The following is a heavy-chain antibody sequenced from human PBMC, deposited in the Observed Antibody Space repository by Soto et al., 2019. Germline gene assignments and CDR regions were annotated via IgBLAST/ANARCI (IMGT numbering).Heavy chain of an antibody. CDR3: ARRRSGYFYYALDV. CDR2: IMPLYGTT. CDR1: GGTFSSYT. J-gene: IGHJ6*02. V-gene: IGHV1-69*01. D-gene: IGHD3-22*01. Sequence: QVQLVQSGAEVKKPGSSVKVSCKASGGTFSSYTVTWVRQAPGQGLEWMGGIMPLYGTTTYAQKFQGRVTLIADESTSTVYMNVSSLTSDDTAVYYYARRRSGYFYYALDVWGQGTTVTVSS.